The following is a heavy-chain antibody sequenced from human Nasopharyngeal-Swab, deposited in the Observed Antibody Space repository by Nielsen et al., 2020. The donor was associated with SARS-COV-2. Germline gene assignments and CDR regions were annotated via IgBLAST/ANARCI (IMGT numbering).Heavy chain of an antibody. CDR2: INSDGSST. J-gene: IGHJ3*02. V-gene: IGHV3-74*01. CDR3: ARPGSSGSYDAFDI. D-gene: IGHD6-19*01. CDR1: GFTFSSYC. Sequence: GESLKLSCAASGFTFSSYCMHWVRQAPGKGLVWVSRINSDGSSTRDADSVKGRFTISRDNAKNTLYLQMNSLRAEDTAVYYCARPGSSGSYDAFDIWGQGTMVTVSS.